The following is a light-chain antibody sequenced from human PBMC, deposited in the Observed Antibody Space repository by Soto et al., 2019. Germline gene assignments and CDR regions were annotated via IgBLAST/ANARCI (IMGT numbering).Light chain of an antibody. CDR2: EGS. V-gene: IGLV2-23*01. Sequence: QSVLTQPASVSGSPGQSITSSCTGTSSDVGSYNLVSWYQQHPGKAPKLMIYEGSKRPSGVSNRFSGSKSGNTASLTISGLQAEDEADYYCCSYAGSSTDVVFGGGTQLTVL. CDR1: SSDVGSYNL. CDR3: CSYAGSSTDVV. J-gene: IGLJ2*01.